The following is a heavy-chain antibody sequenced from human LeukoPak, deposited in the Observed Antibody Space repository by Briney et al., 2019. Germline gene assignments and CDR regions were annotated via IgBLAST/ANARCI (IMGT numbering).Heavy chain of an antibody. D-gene: IGHD3-9*01. Sequence: GGSLRLYCAASGFTFSSYAMSWVRQAPGKGLEWVSAISGSGGSTYYADSVKGRFTISRDNSKNPLYLQMNSLRAEDTAVYYCAKSDFDWLLKSPFGYWGQGTLVTVSS. CDR3: AKSDFDWLLKSPFGY. CDR2: ISGSGGST. J-gene: IGHJ4*02. V-gene: IGHV3-23*01. CDR1: GFTFSSYA.